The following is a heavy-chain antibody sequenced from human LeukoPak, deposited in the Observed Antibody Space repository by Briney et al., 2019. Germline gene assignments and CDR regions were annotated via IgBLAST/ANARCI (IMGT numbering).Heavy chain of an antibody. CDR3: ARGSGYYLSLD. Sequence: GGSLRLSCAASGFTFSSYGMHWVRQAPGKGLEWVAVIWYDGSNKYYADSVKGRFTISRDNSKNTLYLQMNSLRAEDTAVDYCARGSGYYLSLDWGQGTLVTVSS. V-gene: IGHV3-33*01. D-gene: IGHD3-22*01. CDR2: IWYDGSNK. J-gene: IGHJ4*02. CDR1: GFTFSSYG.